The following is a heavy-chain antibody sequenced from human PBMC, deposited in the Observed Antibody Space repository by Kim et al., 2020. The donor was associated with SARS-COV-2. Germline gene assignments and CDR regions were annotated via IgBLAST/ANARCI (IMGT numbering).Heavy chain of an antibody. J-gene: IGHJ4*02. CDR1: GFTFTYFS. Sequence: GGSLRLSCVASGFTFTYFSMSWVRQAPGKGLEWVSAVSGRGDNTYFADPVKGRFTISRDNSKNTVYLQMNSLRVEDTAVYYCAKEHGSGTYAYFDYWGQG. CDR3: AKEHGSGTYAYFDY. CDR2: VSGRGDNT. V-gene: IGHV3-23*01. D-gene: IGHD3-10*01.